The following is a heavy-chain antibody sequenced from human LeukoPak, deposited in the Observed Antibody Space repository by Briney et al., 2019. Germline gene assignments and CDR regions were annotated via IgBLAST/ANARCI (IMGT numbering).Heavy chain of an antibody. Sequence: SETLSLTCTVSGGSISSSNYYWGWIRQPPGKGLEWIGSIFYSGNTYYNPSLKSRVTISIDTSKNQFSLKLSSVTAVDTAVYYCARRHYEMRFDPWGQGTLVTVSS. CDR3: ARRHYEMRFDP. CDR2: IFYSGNT. J-gene: IGHJ5*02. D-gene: IGHD3-3*01. V-gene: IGHV4-39*01. CDR1: GGSISSSNYY.